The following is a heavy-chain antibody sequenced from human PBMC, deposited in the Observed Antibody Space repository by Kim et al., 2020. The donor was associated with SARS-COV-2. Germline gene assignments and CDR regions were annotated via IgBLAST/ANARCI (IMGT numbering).Heavy chain of an antibody. D-gene: IGHD6-19*01. CDR2: I. V-gene: IGHV3-48*02. J-gene: IGHJ4*02. Sequence: IYSAEPEEGRFTNSRDNAKNSLYLQMNSLRDEDTAVYYCARAVAGHYFDSWGQGTLVTVSS. CDR3: ARAVAGHYFDS.